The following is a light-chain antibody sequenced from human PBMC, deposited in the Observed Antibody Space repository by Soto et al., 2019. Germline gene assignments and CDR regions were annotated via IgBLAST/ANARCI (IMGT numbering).Light chain of an antibody. J-gene: IGKJ1*01. CDR3: QQYNRYWT. CDR1: QSISSW. Sequence: DIQMTQSPSTLSASVGDRVTITCRASQSISSWLAWYQQKPGKAPKLLFYKASSLESGVPSRFSGSGSGTEFTLTISSLLPDDFATYYCQQYNRYWTFGQGTKVEIK. V-gene: IGKV1-5*03. CDR2: KAS.